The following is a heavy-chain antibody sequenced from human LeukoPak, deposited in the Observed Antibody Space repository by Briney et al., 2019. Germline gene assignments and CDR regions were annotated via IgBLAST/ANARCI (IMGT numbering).Heavy chain of an antibody. Sequence: PSETLSLTCAVYGGSFSGYYWSWIRQPPGKGLEWIGEINHSGSTNYNPSLKSRVTISVDTSKNQFSLKLSSVTAADTAVYYCARGGVYGVDWFDPWGKGTLVTVSS. CDR1: GGSFSGYY. D-gene: IGHD2-8*01. CDR3: ARGGVYGVDWFDP. J-gene: IGHJ5*02. CDR2: INHSGST. V-gene: IGHV4-34*01.